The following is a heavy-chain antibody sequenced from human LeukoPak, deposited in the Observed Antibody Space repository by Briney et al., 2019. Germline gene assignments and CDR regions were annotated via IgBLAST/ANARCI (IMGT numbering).Heavy chain of an antibody. J-gene: IGHJ4*02. CDR3: ARQTGSGLFILP. CDR2: IYYSGST. D-gene: IGHD3/OR15-3a*01. Sequence: SETLSLTCTVSGGSISSSSYYWAWIRQPPGKGLEWIGSIYYSGSTYHNPSLKSRVSMSVDTSKNQFSLKLSSVTAADTAVYYCARQTGSGLFILPGGQGTLVTVSS. CDR1: GGSISSSSYY. V-gene: IGHV4-39*01.